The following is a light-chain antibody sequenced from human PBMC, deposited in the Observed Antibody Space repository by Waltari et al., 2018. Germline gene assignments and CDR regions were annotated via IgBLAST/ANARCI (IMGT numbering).Light chain of an antibody. J-gene: IGKJ1*01. Sequence: VIWMTQSPSLLSASPGDRVTITCRMNQGISTYLAWYQPTPGRAPDLLIYGASILHSGVPSRFSGSGSGTDFTLTISSLQSEDVATYYCQHYYNFPWTFGQGTKVEIK. CDR1: QGISTY. V-gene: IGKV1D-8*03. CDR3: QHYYNFPWT. CDR2: GAS.